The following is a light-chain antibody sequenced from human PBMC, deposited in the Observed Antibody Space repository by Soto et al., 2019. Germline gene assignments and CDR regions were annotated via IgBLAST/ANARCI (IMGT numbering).Light chain of an antibody. CDR1: SSDVGGYNY. CDR2: DVS. Sequence: QSVLTQPASVSGSPGQSITISCTGTSSDVGGYNYVSWYQQHPCKAPKLMIYDVSNRPSGVSNRFSGSKSGNTASLTISGLQAEDEADYYCSSYTSTSVFGTGTKVTVL. J-gene: IGLJ1*01. CDR3: SSYTSTSV. V-gene: IGLV2-14*01.